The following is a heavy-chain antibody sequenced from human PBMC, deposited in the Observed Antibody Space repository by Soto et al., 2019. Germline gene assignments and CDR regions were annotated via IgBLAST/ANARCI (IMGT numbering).Heavy chain of an antibody. CDR2: IYWDDDK. J-gene: IGHJ4*02. CDR1: GFLLSTNGVG. D-gene: IGHD5-12*01. CDR3: AHRRGDGYTDY. Sequence: QITLKESGPTLVKPTQTLTLSCTFSGFLLSTNGVGVGWIRQPPGKALEWLALIYWDDDKRYSPSLRSRLTNTKXTSKNQVVLTMTNMDPVDTATYYCAHRRGDGYTDYWGQGTLVTVSS. V-gene: IGHV2-5*02.